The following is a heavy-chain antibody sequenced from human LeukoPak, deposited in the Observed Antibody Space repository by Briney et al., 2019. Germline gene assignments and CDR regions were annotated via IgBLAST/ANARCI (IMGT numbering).Heavy chain of an antibody. CDR2: ISSSSDYK. D-gene: IGHD1-1*01. V-gene: IGHV3-21*01. CDR1: GFTFNSHS. CDR3: ARAPGYGAAYYFDY. J-gene: IGHJ4*02. Sequence: PGGSLRLSCAASGFTFNSHSMNWVRQAPGKGLEWVSSISSSSDYKYYADSVKGRFTISRDNAKNSLYLQMNSLRAEDTAVYYCARAPGYGAAYYFDYWGQGTLVTVSS.